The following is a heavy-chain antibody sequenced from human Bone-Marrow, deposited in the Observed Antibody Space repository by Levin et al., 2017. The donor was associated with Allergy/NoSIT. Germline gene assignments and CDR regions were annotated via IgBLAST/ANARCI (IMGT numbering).Heavy chain of an antibody. D-gene: IGHD1-14*01. CDR2: ISGTDTST. CDR1: GFTFSYYG. V-gene: IGHV3-23*01. CDR3: VKTGSAYDY. J-gene: IGHJ4*02. Sequence: GESLKISCAASGFTFSYYGMSWVRQPPGKGLEWFSLISGTDTSTYYADSVQGRFTISRDNSKNMLYLQMNSLRVDDTAIYFCVKTGSAYDYWGQGTLVTVSS.